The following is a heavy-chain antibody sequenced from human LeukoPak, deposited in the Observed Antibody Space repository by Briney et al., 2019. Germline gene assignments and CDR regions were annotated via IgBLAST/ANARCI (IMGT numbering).Heavy chain of an antibody. Sequence: SETLSLTCTVSGGSISSYYWSWIRQPPGKGLEWIGYIYYSGSTNYNPSLKSRVTISVDTSKNQFSLKLSSVTAADTAVYYCASRGYSYGSQLWGQGTLVTVSS. CDR2: IYYSGST. J-gene: IGHJ1*01. V-gene: IGHV4-59*01. CDR3: ASRGYSYGSQL. CDR1: GGSISSYY. D-gene: IGHD5-18*01.